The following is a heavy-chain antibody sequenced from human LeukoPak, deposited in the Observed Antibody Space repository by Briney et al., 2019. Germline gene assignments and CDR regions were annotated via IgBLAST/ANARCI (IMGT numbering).Heavy chain of an antibody. J-gene: IGHJ5*02. CDR2: IYHSGST. Sequence: NPSETLSLTCAVSGGSISSTNWWSWVRQPPGKGLEWIGEIYHSGSTNYNPSLKSRVTISVDTSINHFSLTLTSLTAADTAVYFCSRHEHKALAGDTWGQGTLVTVSS. CDR3: SRHEHKALAGDT. D-gene: IGHD6-19*01. V-gene: IGHV4-4*02. CDR1: GGSISSTNW.